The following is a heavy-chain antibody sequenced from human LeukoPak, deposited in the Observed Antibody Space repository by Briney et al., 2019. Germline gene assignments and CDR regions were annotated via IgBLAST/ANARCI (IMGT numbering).Heavy chain of an antibody. D-gene: IGHD6-13*01. Sequence: GGSLRLSCAASGFTFSSYWMSWVRQAPGKGLEWVANIKQDGSEKYYVDSVKGRFTISRDNAKNSLYLQMNSLRAEDTAVYYCARVAGWDSAAGTPYYYYYMDVWGKGTTVTVSS. CDR1: GFTFSSYW. CDR2: IKQDGSEK. CDR3: ARVAGWDSAAGTPYYYYYMDV. V-gene: IGHV3-7*01. J-gene: IGHJ6*03.